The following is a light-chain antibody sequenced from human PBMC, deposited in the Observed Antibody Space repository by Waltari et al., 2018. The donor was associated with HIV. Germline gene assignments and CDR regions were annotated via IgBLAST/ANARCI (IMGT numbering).Light chain of an antibody. Sequence: QSVLTQPPSASGTPGQSVTMSCSGSSSNIGSNYVYWYQQLPGTAPKLLIYRNNQRPSGVPDRFSGFKSGTSASLAISGLRSEDEADYYCAAWDDNLSGWVFGGGSKLTIL. V-gene: IGLV1-47*01. J-gene: IGLJ3*02. CDR1: SSNIGSNY. CDR3: AAWDDNLSGWV. CDR2: RNN.